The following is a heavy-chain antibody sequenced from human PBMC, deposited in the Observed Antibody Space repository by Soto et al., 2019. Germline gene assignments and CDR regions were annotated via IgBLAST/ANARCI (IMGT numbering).Heavy chain of an antibody. CDR2: MFYSGAT. J-gene: IGHJ5*02. D-gene: IGHD2-15*01. V-gene: IGHV4-39*01. Sequence: SETLSLTCTVSGGSISDISYCWGWIRQPPGKGLQWIGCMFYSGATYYNPSLKNRVTLSVDTSNNEFSLKLVSVTAPDTAVYYCARHKSGSDWLDPWGQGTLVTVS. CDR1: GGSISDISYC. CDR3: ARHKSGSDWLDP.